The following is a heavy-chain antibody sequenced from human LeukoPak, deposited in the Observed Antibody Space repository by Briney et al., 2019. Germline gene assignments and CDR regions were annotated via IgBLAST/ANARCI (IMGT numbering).Heavy chain of an antibody. V-gene: IGHV4-59*12. CDR2: IYYTGRA. D-gene: IGHD6-13*01. J-gene: IGHJ6*02. CDR3: ASLIAAAGTPTGDYYYGMDV. CDR1: GGSISSYY. Sequence: SETLSLTCTVSGGSISSYYWSWIRQPPGKGLEWIGYIYYTGRAIYNPSLKSRVTISLDTSKTQFSLKLNSVTAADTAVYYCASLIAAAGTPTGDYYYGMDVWGQGTTVTVSS.